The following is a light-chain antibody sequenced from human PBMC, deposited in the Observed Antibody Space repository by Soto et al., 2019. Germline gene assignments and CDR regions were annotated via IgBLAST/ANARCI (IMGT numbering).Light chain of an antibody. CDR1: QSILYNSNNKNY. Sequence: DIVMTQSPDSLTVSLGERATVNCKSSQSILYNSNNKNYLAWYQQKIGQPPKLLISWASIRESGVPDRFSGSGSGTDFTLTISSLQAEYVAVYYCQQYYDPPLTFGGGTKVEI. CDR2: WAS. CDR3: QQYYDPPLT. J-gene: IGKJ4*01. V-gene: IGKV4-1*01.